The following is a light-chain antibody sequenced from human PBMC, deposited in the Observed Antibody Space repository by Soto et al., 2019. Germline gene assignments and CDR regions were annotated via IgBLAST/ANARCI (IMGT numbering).Light chain of an antibody. CDR1: SSDLGGHNY. CDR2: DVS. CDR3: SSYTGSSTV. Sequence: QSVLTQPASVSGSPGQSITISCTGASSDLGGHNYVSWYQQHPGKAPKLMIFDVSNRPSGVSNRFSASKSGNTASLTISGLQAEDEADYYCSSYTGSSTVFGGGTQLTVL. V-gene: IGLV2-14*03. J-gene: IGLJ2*01.